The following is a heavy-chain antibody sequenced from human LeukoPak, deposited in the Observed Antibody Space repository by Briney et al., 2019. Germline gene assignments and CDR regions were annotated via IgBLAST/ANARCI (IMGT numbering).Heavy chain of an antibody. CDR1: GGTINNFP. CDR3: AKDQDDFLKA. J-gene: IGHJ5*02. CDR2: IIPVLSVA. D-gene: IGHD3-3*01. Sequence: ASVKVSCKTSGGTINNFPVSWVRQAPGQGLEWMRRIIPVLSVANYAQRFRGRVTFTADNSTTTAFMELSRLTSGNTAVYYCAKDQDDFLKAWGQGTLVSVSS. V-gene: IGHV1-69*04.